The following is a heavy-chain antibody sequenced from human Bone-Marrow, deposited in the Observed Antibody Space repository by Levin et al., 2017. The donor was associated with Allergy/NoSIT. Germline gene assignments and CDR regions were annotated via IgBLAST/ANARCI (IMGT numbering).Heavy chain of an antibody. CDR3: ARPEYRRNYYAFDV. CDR1: GGSIRSSSYY. J-gene: IGHJ3*01. V-gene: IGHV4-39*01. D-gene: IGHD6-6*01. Sequence: PGGSLRLSCTVSGGSIRSSSYYWGWIRQPPGKGLEWIGSIYYTGTTYYNESPRSRLTISVDASKNQFSLELTSVTAADTAVYCCARPEYRRNYYAFDVWGQGTMVTVSS. CDR2: IYYTGTT.